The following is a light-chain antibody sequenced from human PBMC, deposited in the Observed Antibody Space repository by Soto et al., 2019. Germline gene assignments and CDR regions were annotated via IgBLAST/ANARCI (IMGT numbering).Light chain of an antibody. Sequence: EIVMTQSPATLSVSPGERATXSCRASQSVSSNLAWYQQKPGQAPRLLIYGASTRATGIPARFSGSGSGTEFTLTISSLQSEDFAVYYCQQYNNWLWTFGQGTKVEIK. CDR3: QQYNNWLWT. CDR2: GAS. J-gene: IGKJ1*01. CDR1: QSVSSN. V-gene: IGKV3-15*01.